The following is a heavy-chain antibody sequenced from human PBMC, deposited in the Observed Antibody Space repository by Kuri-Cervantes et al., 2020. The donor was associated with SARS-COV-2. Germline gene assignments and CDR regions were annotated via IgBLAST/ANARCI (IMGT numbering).Heavy chain of an antibody. Sequence: SVKVSCKASGGTFSSYAVTWVRQVPGQGFEWMGRIIPLFGTTIYAQKFRDRVTFTADKSTNTAYMELSRLRSDGTAVYYCARGLAITAFRYYDFWSGLFDYWGQGTLVTVSS. CDR2: IIPLFGTT. J-gene: IGHJ4*02. CDR1: GGTFSSYA. CDR3: ARGLAITAFRYYDFWSGLFDY. V-gene: IGHV1-69*06. D-gene: IGHD3-3*01.